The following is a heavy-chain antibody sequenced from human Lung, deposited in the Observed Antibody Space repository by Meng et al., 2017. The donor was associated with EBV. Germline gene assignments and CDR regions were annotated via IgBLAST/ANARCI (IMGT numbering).Heavy chain of an antibody. V-gene: IGHV4-31*03. Sequence: AHLRGSGPGLVKPSQTLSLPCTVSGGSVDSGAYYWSWIRQRPGKGLEWIGYIYYSGSTFYTPSLKSRATLSVDTSKNQFSLKLNSVTAADTAVYYCARLRLVWMFDYWGQGALVTVSS. CDR2: IYYSGST. D-gene: IGHD6-19*01. CDR1: GGSVDSGAYY. CDR3: ARLRLVWMFDY. J-gene: IGHJ4*02.